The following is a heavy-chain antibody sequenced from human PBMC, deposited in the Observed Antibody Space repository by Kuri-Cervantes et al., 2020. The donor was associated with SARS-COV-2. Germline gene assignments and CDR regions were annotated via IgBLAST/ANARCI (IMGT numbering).Heavy chain of an antibody. CDR1: GFTFSDYD. J-gene: IGHJ6*03. CDR2: IWYDGSNT. CDR3: ARNHSMDV. V-gene: IGHV3-33*08. Sequence: GGSLRLSCASSGFTFSDYDMHWVRQAPGKGLEWVAVIWYDGSNTYYTGSVKGRFTISRDNSTNMLYLEVNSLRAEDTAVYYCARNHSMDVWGTGTAVTVSS.